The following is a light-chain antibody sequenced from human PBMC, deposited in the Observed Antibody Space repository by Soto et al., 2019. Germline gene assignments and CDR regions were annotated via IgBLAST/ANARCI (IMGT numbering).Light chain of an antibody. J-gene: IGKJ3*01. V-gene: IGKV3-20*01. CDR3: QQYGSSPLFT. Sequence: ESVLTQSPGTLSLSPGERATLSCSASQSVSSSYLAWYQQKPDQAPRLLIYSASSRATGIPDRFSGSGSGTDFTLTICRLEPEYFAVYYCQQYGSSPLFTFGPGPKVDIK. CDR2: SAS. CDR1: QSVSSSY.